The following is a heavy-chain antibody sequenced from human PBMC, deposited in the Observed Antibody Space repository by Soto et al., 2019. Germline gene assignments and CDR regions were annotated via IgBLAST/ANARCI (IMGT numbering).Heavy chain of an antibody. CDR1: GFSFSSYS. D-gene: IGHD2-2*01. CDR2: VTSSSGHT. CDR3: ARDRSYASAMDV. Sequence: SLRLSCAASGFSFSSYSINWIRQAPGQGLEWVSSVTSSSGHTNYADSVKGRFTISRDNARNSLFLQMNSLRAEDSAVYYCARDRSYASAMDVWGQGTTVTVSS. V-gene: IGHV3-21*01. J-gene: IGHJ6*02.